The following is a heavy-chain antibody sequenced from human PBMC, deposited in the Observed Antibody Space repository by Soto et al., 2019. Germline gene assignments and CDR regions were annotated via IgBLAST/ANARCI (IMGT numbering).Heavy chain of an antibody. CDR3: ARHRQYYDTSGYQQRYFDY. CDR2: IYYSGTT. CDR1: GGSISSSPYY. Sequence: KPXGTLSLTCSVSGGSISSSPYYWGWIRQPPGKGLEWLGTIYYSGTTSYNPSLKSRVIISVDTSNNQLFLKLRSVTAADTAVYYCARHRQYYDTSGYQQRYFDYWGQGTQVTVSS. V-gene: IGHV4-39*01. D-gene: IGHD3-22*01. J-gene: IGHJ4*02.